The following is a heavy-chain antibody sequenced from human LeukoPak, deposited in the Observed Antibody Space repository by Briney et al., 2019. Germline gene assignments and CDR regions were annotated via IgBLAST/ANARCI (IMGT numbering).Heavy chain of an antibody. J-gene: IGHJ4*02. V-gene: IGHV3-23*01. CDR2: ISASAGTT. Sequence: GGSLRLSCAASRFTFSNYAMTWVRQTPGKGLVWVSAISASAGTTYYADSVKGRFTISRDNSKNTLYLQMNSLRSDDTALYYCAKGGSSWSYYFDYWGQGTLVTVSS. D-gene: IGHD6-13*01. CDR3: AKGGSSWSYYFDY. CDR1: RFTFSNYA.